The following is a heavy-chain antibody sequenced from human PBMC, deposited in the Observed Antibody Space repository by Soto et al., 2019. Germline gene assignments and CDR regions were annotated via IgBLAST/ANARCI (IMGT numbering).Heavy chain of an antibody. J-gene: IGHJ4*02. V-gene: IGHV3-23*01. D-gene: IGHD4-17*01. CDR2: ISGSGGST. CDR3: AKNYGDSLFDY. CDR1: GFTFSSYA. Sequence: GGSLTLSCAASGFTFSSYAMSWVRQAPGKGLEWGSAISGSGGSTYYADSVKGRFTISRDNSKNTLYLQMNSLRAEDTAVYYCAKNYGDSLFDYWGQRTLVTVSS.